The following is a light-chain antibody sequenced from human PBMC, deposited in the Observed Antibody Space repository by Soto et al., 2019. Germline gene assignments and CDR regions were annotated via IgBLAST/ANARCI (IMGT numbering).Light chain of an antibody. CDR2: DAS. CDR1: QGISTY. V-gene: IGKV1-9*01. CDR3: QQLNGYLELT. Sequence: DIQLTQSPSFLSASVGDRATITCRASQGISTYLAWYQQKLGKAPKLLIYDASTLQSGVPSRFSGSRSGTEFTLTISSLQPEDFATYYCQQLNGYLELTFGGGTKVDIK. J-gene: IGKJ4*01.